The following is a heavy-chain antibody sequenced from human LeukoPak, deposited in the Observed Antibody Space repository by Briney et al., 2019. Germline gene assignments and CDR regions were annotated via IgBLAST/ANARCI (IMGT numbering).Heavy chain of an antibody. CDR1: GFTFSSYA. CDR2: ISGSGAST. V-gene: IGHV3-23*01. CDR3: AKRYCGGGSCYSALDY. J-gene: IGHJ4*02. D-gene: IGHD2-15*01. Sequence: PGGSLRLSCAASGFTFSSYAMSWVRQAPGKGLEWVSVISGSGASTYYADSVKGRFTISRDNSKNTLYLQMNSLRAEDTAVYYCAKRYCGGGSCYSALDYWGQGTLVTVSS.